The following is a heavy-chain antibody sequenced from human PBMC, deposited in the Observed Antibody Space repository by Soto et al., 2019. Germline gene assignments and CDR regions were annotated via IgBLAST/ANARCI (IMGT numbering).Heavy chain of an antibody. CDR1: GDSVSGNSAS. D-gene: IGHD1-1*01. CDR2: TYYRSRWYN. Sequence: SQTLSLTCAISGDSVSGNSASWNWIRLSPSRGLEWLARTYYRSRWYNDYAVSVRNRITVNADTSKNQFSLQLTSVTPEDTAIYYCAGTTSHHWLYMDVWGRGTTVTVSS. V-gene: IGHV6-1*01. J-gene: IGHJ6*03. CDR3: AGTTSHHWLYMDV.